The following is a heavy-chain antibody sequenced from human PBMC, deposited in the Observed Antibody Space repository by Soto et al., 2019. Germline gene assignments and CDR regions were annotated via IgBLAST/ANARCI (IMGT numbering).Heavy chain of an antibody. Sequence: PGESLKIFCRASGYDFARTWIGWVRQLPGKGLDWLGIIYPGDSETRYSPSFRGQVSFSVDLSISTASIPWSSLKTSDIAIYYCPRLVGAYDSYFDHWGQGTRVTV. D-gene: IGHD5-12*01. CDR2: IYPGDSET. CDR3: PRLVGAYDSYFDH. J-gene: IGHJ4*02. CDR1: GYDFARTW. V-gene: IGHV5-51*03.